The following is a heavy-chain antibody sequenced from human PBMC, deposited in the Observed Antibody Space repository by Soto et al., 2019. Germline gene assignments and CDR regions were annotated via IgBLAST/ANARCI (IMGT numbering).Heavy chain of an antibody. Sequence: QVQLVQSGAEVRKPGASVKVSCKASGYRFSNFYMQWVRQAPGQGLEWVGIINPRGGGTSYAQKFQGRVSLTTDTSTSTAYIDLNSLTSEDTAVYYCASSGIAAAGAEYWGQGTLVIVST. CDR3: ASSGIAAAGAEY. J-gene: IGHJ4*02. V-gene: IGHV1-46*01. CDR2: INPRGGGT. D-gene: IGHD6-25*01. CDR1: GYRFSNFY.